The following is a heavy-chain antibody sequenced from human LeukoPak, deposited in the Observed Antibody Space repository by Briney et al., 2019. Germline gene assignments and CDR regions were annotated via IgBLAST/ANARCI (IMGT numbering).Heavy chain of an antibody. CDR3: ARGGDSSTYYLLDAFDI. V-gene: IGHV4-34*01. Sequence: PSETLSLTCAVYGGSFSGYYWSWIRQPPGKGLEWIGEINHSGSTNHNPSLKSRVTISVDTSKNQFSLKLSSVTAADTAVYYCARGGDSSTYYLLDAFDIWGQGTMVTVSS. CDR2: INHSGST. D-gene: IGHD3-22*01. J-gene: IGHJ3*02. CDR1: GGSFSGYY.